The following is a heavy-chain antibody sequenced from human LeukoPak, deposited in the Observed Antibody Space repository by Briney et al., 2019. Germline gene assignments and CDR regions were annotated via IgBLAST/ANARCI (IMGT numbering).Heavy chain of an antibody. J-gene: IGHJ4*02. CDR2: MNPNSGNT. CDR3: AIEVLVGALQYYFDY. Sequence: ASVKVSCKASGYTFTNYEINWVRQATGQGLEWMGWMNPNSGNTGYAQKFQGRVTITRNTSISTGYMELSSLRSEDTAVYYCAIEVLVGALQYYFDYWGQGTLVTVSS. V-gene: IGHV1-8*03. CDR1: GYTFTNYE. D-gene: IGHD1-26*01.